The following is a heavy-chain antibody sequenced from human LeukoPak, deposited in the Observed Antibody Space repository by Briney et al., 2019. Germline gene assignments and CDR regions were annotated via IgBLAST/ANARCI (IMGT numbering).Heavy chain of an antibody. Sequence: ASVKVSCKASGYTFTNCGITWVRQAPGQGLEWMGWISVYNGNTNYAQKLQGRVTMTTDTSTSTAYMELSSLRSEDTAVYYCARVSPPVVPAATALYYYYYMDVWGKGTTVTISS. D-gene: IGHD2-2*01. CDR1: GYTFTNCG. V-gene: IGHV1-18*01. CDR2: ISVYNGNT. CDR3: ARVSPPVVPAATALYYYYYMDV. J-gene: IGHJ6*03.